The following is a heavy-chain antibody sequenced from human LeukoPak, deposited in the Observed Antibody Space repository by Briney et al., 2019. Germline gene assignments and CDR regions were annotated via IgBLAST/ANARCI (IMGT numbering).Heavy chain of an antibody. CDR3: ARDRPPRDSGSSLRKDYFDY. CDR2: ISAYNGNT. Sequence: ASVKVSCKASGYTFTSYGISWVRQPPGQGLEWMGWISAYNGNTNYAQKLQGRVTMNTDTSTSTAYMELRSLRSDDTAVYYCARDRPPRDSGSSLRKDYFDYWGQGTLVTVSS. J-gene: IGHJ4*02. CDR1: GYTFTSYG. V-gene: IGHV1-18*01. D-gene: IGHD1-26*01.